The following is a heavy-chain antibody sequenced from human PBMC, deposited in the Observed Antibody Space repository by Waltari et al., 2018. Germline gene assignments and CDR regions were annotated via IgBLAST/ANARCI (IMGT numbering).Heavy chain of an antibody. J-gene: IGHJ4*02. V-gene: IGHV1-2*06. CDR3: ARGGADYYDSNGPFDF. Sequence: QVQLVQSGAEVKKPGASIKVSCKASGYTFSDYYIHWVRQAPGHGLEWMGRINPHSVATNSLGKFQVRVTMTRDTSISTAFMELTSLTSDDTAIYYCARGGADYYDSNGPFDFWGQGTLVSVS. D-gene: IGHD3-22*01. CDR1: GYTFSDYY. CDR2: INPHSVAT.